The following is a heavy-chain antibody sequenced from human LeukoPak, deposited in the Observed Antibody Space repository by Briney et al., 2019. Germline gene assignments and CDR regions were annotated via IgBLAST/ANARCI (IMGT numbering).Heavy chain of an antibody. Sequence: GGSLRLSCAASGFTFSSFSMNWVRPAPGKGLEWVSSISSSSSYIYYADSVKGRFTISRDNAKNSLYLQMNSLRAEDTAVYYCARLWFGDGLYYYYGMDVWGQGTTVTVSS. CDR3: ARLWFGDGLYYYYGMDV. CDR2: ISSSSSYI. J-gene: IGHJ6*02. CDR1: GFTFSSFS. D-gene: IGHD3-10*01. V-gene: IGHV3-21*01.